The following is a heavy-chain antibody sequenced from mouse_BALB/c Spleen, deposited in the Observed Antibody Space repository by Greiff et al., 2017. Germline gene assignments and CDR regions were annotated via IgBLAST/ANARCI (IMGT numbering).Heavy chain of an antibody. CDR1: GFTFSSYA. J-gene: IGHJ1*01. Sequence: EVQRVESGGGLVKPGGSLKLSCAASGFTFSSYAMSWVRQTPEKRLEWVASISSGGSTYYPDSVKGRFTISRDNARNILYLQMSSLRSEDTAMYYCARGGFDVWGAGTTVTVSS. V-gene: IGHV5-6-5*01. CDR2: ISSGGST. CDR3: ARGGFDV.